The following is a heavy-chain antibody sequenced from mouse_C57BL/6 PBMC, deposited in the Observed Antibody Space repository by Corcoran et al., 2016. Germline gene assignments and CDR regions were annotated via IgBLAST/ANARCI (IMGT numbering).Heavy chain of an antibody. CDR1: GYTFTDYY. Sequence: QVQLKQSGAELVRPGASVKLSCKASGYTFTDYYINWVKQRPGQGLEWIARIYPGSGNTYYNEKFKGKATLTAEKSSSTAYMQLSSLTSEDSAVYFCAREDSITTSMDYWGQGTSVTVSS. V-gene: IGHV1-76*01. D-gene: IGHD1-1*01. J-gene: IGHJ4*01. CDR3: AREDSITTSMDY. CDR2: IYPGSGNT.